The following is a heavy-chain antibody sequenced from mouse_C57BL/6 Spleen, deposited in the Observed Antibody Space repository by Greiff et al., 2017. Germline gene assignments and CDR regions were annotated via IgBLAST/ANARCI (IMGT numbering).Heavy chain of an antibody. V-gene: IGHV1-55*01. CDR2: IYPGSGST. CDR3: ARGYYGYLYAMDY. D-gene: IGHD2-2*01. J-gene: IGHJ4*01. Sequence: QVQLKQPGAELVKPGASVKMSCKASGYTFTSYWITWVKQRPGQGLEWIGDIYPGSGSTNYNEKFKSKATLTVDTSSSTAYMQLSSLTSEDSAVYDCARGYYGYLYAMDYWGQGTSVTVSS. CDR1: GYTFTSYW.